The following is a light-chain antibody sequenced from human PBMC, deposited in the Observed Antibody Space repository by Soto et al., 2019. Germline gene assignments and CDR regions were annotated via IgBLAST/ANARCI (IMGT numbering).Light chain of an antibody. J-gene: IGLJ1*01. CDR3: TSYTSSSTYV. CDR1: SSDIGGYNY. V-gene: IGLV2-14*01. CDR2: GVT. Sequence: QSALTQPASVSESPGQSITISCAGTSSDIGGYNYVSWYQQHPDKAPQLMIYGVTNRPSGVSDRFSGSKSGNTASLTISGLQAEDEADYYCTSYTSSSTYVLGTGTKVTVL.